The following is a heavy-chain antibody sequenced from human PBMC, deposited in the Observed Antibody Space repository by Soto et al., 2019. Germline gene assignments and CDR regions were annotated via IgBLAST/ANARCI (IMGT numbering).Heavy chain of an antibody. J-gene: IGHJ4*02. Sequence: SETLSLTCSVCGGCISSYYRSWIRQPQGKGLEWIGYIYYSGSTNYNPSLKSRVTISVDTSKNQFSLKLSSVTAADTAVYYCAGVTNVVAATTDPWCFDYWGQGTLVTVSS. V-gene: IGHV4-59*08. D-gene: IGHD2-15*01. CDR2: IYYSGST. CDR3: AGVTNVVAATTDPWCFDY. CDR1: GGCISSYY.